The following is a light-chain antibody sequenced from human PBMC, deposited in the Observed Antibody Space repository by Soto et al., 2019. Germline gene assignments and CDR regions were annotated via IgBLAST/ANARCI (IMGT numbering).Light chain of an antibody. V-gene: IGLV2-14*01. CDR2: EVS. J-gene: IGLJ2*01. CDR3: SSYTSSSTRV. Sequence: QSALTQPASVSGSPGQSITISCTGTSSDVGGYNYVSWYQQHPGKAPKLIIYEVSNRPSGVSNRFSGSKSGNTASLTISGIQAEDEADYYCSSYTSSSTRVFGGGTKLIVL. CDR1: SSDVGGYNY.